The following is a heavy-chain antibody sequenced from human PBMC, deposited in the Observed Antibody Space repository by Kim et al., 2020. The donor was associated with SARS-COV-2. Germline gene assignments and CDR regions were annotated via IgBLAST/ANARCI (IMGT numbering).Heavy chain of an antibody. D-gene: IGHD5-12*01. Sequence: YAQQIQGRVTITADKYTSTAYMALSRLRSEDTAVYYCARGTYNSGYDYDYWGQGTLVTVSS. V-gene: IGHV1-69*04. CDR3: ARGTYNSGYDYDY. J-gene: IGHJ4*02.